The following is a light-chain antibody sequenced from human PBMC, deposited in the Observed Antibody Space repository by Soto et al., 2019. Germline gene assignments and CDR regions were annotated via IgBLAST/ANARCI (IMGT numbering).Light chain of an antibody. CDR2: GAS. Sequence: EIVMTQSPATLSASPGERATLSCRASQSVSSNLDWYQQKPGQAPRLLIYGASTRATGIPARFSGSGSGTEFTLIISSLPSEDFAVYCCQQYYNWLTFGGGTKVEIK. CDR1: QSVSSN. J-gene: IGKJ4*01. CDR3: QQYYNWLT. V-gene: IGKV3-15*01.